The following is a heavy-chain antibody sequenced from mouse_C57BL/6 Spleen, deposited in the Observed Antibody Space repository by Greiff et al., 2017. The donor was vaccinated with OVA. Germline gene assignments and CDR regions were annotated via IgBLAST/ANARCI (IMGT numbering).Heavy chain of an antibody. CDR3: ARYDYDAMDY. CDR1: GYTFTSYW. CDR2: IDPSDSYT. J-gene: IGHJ4*01. Sequence: VKLQQPGAELVMPGASVKLSCKASGYTFTSYWMHWVKQRPGQGLEWIGEIDPSDSYTNYNQKFKGKSTLTVDKSSSTAYMQLSSLTSEDSAVYYCARYDYDAMDYWGQGTSVTVSS. V-gene: IGHV1-69*01.